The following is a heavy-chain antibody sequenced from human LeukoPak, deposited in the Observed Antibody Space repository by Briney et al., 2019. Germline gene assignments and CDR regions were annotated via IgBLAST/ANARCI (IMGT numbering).Heavy chain of an antibody. CDR3: ARGSAPTTYYMDV. CDR1: GFTFSSYG. Sequence: GGTLRLSCAASGFTFSSYGMSWVRQAPGKGLEWVSAISGSGGSTYYADSVKGRFTISRDNAKNSLYLQMNSLRAEDTAVYYCARGSAPTTYYMDVWGKGTTVTVSS. V-gene: IGHV3-23*01. J-gene: IGHJ6*03. CDR2: ISGSGGST. D-gene: IGHD1/OR15-1a*01.